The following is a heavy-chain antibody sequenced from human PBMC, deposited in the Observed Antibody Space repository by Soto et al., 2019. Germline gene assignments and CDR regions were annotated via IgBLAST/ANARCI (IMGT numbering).Heavy chain of an antibody. J-gene: IGHJ4*02. D-gene: IGHD6-13*01. Sequence: EVHLVESGGGLVQPGGSLRLSCAASGFTFSSYSLHWVRQAPGKGLEWVSYITSSGTTVYYADSVRGRFTISRDNAKNSLYLQMNCLRDDDTAVYYCARGSSNWAYYVDFWGQGTLVTVSS. CDR1: GFTFSSYS. V-gene: IGHV3-48*02. CDR2: ITSSGTTV. CDR3: ARGSSNWAYYVDF.